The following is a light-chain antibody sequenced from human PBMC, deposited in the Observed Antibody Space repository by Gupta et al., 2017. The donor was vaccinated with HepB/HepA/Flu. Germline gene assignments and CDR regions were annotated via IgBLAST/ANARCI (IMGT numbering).Light chain of an antibody. CDR3: SSYAGNNNLI. CDR2: EVN. CDR1: SSDVGGYDY. V-gene: IGLV2-8*01. Sequence: QSALTQPSSASGSPGPSVTISCTGTSSDVGGYDYVSWYQQHPGKAPKLMIHEVNRRPAGVPDRFSGSKSGNTASLTVSGLQTEDEADYYCSSYAGNNNLIFGGGTRLTVL. J-gene: IGLJ2*01.